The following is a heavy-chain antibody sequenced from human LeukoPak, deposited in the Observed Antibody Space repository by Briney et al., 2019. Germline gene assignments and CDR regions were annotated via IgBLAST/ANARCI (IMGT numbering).Heavy chain of an antibody. Sequence: GGSLTLSCVPSVFPFRTYRMNWVRQAPGKGLEWVSSIISSINYIYYADSVKGRHNISRHNAQSSLYLQINNRRAEDTAVHYCARDCDGYYAFDYGREGSLVTVSS. V-gene: IGHV3-21*01. CDR1: VFPFRTYR. CDR3: ARDCDGYYAFDY. CDR2: IISSINYI. J-gene: IGHJ4*02. D-gene: IGHD2/OR15-2a*01.